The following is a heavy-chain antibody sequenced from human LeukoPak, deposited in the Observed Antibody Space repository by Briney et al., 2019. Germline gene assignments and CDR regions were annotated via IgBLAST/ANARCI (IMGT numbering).Heavy chain of an antibody. Sequence: TGGSLRLSREVSGFRFSTYWMTWVRQAPGKGLEWVANIKEDGSDKYYVGSVKGRFTISRDNAKNSVYLQMNSLRAEDTAVYYCARGSGWTDYWGQGTLVTVSS. V-gene: IGHV3-7*01. CDR1: GFRFSTYW. CDR3: ARGSGWTDY. CDR2: IKEDGSDK. J-gene: IGHJ4*02. D-gene: IGHD6-19*01.